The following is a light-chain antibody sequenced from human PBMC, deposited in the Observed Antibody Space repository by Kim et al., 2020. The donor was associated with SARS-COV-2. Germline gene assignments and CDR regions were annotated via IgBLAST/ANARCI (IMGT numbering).Light chain of an antibody. CDR2: EVS. Sequence: TQPPSVSGSPGQSVTISCTGTSSDVGSYNRVSWYQQPPGTAPKLMIYEVSNRPSGVPDRFSGSKSGNTASLTISGLQAEDEADYYCSSYTSSSTSYVFGTGTKVTVL. CDR1: SSDVGSYNR. J-gene: IGLJ1*01. CDR3: SSYTSSSTSYV. V-gene: IGLV2-18*02.